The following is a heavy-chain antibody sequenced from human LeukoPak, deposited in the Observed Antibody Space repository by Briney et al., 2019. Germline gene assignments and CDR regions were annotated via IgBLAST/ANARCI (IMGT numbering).Heavy chain of an antibody. V-gene: IGHV1-69*10. CDR1: GYTFTSYG. CDR3: ARCRTQMWRGDFFHYYMDV. D-gene: IGHD3-16*01. CDR2: IMPSLGST. Sequence: GASVKVSCKASGYTFTSYGISWVRQAPGQGLEWMGGIMPSLGSTNYAQKFQERITITAEKSTSTVYMELRSLRSEDTAAYYCARCRTQMWRGDFFHYYMDVWGKGTTVTISS. J-gene: IGHJ6*03.